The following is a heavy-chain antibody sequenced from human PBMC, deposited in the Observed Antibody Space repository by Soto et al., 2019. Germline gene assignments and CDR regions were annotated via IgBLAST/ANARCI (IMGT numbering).Heavy chain of an antibody. CDR2: IYLDDDK. CDR1: GFSLSTGGVG. D-gene: IGHD6-19*01. Sequence: QITLKESGPTLVKPTQPLTLTCTFSGFSLSTGGVGVGWIRQPPGKALEWLALIYLDDDKRYSPSLKSRLTITQDTSKHQVVLTITNMDPVDTATYYCAHRLYSSAWPWDSGVFDYWGQGTLVTVSS. V-gene: IGHV2-5*02. CDR3: AHRLYSSAWPWDSGVFDY. J-gene: IGHJ4*02.